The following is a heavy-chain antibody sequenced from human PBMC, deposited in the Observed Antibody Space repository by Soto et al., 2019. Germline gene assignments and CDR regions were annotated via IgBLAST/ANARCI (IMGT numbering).Heavy chain of an antibody. D-gene: IGHD3-22*01. CDR3: AVTYYYDSSGYFPVVYFDY. CDR2: IIPILGIA. Sequence: SVKVSCKASGGTFSSYTISWVRQAPGQGLEWMGRIIPILGIANYAQKFQGRVTITADKSTSTAYMELSSLRSEDMAVYYCAVTYYYDSSGYFPVVYFDYWGQGTLVTVSS. J-gene: IGHJ4*02. V-gene: IGHV1-69*02. CDR1: GGTFSSYT.